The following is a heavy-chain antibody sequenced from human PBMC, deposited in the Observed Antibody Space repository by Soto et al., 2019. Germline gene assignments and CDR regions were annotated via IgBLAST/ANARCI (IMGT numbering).Heavy chain of an antibody. D-gene: IGHD1-26*01. Sequence: QVQLVESGGGVVQPGTSLRLSCEASGFAFNKFGMHWVRQAPGKGLEWVAFISYDGSYQYYADSVQGRLTITRDNSMNTLNMQLNSLRREDLAVYYCAKGGDVGRVLGDHWGQGTLVTVSS. CDR1: GFAFNKFG. CDR2: ISYDGSYQ. J-gene: IGHJ4*02. V-gene: IGHV3-30*18. CDR3: AKGGDVGRVLGDH.